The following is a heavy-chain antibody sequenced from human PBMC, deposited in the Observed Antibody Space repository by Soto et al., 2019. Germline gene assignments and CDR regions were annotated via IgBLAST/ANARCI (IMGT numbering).Heavy chain of an antibody. CDR3: ARHPSDFWFDP. D-gene: IGHD2-21*02. V-gene: IGHV4-39*01. CDR1: GGSISSSSYF. Sequence: PSETLSLTCSVSGGSISSSSYFWGWIRQPPGKGLEWIGSIYYSGSIYYNPSLKSRVTVSVDTSKNQFSLKLSSVTAADTAVYYCARHPSDFWFDPWGQGTLVTVSS. J-gene: IGHJ5*02. CDR2: IYYSGSI.